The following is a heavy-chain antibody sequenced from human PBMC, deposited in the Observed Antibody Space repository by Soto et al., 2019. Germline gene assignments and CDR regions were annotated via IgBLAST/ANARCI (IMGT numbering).Heavy chain of an antibody. D-gene: IGHD3-3*01. CDR3: ASRYDFWSGYKGRAGYYYYGMDV. J-gene: IGHJ6*02. CDR1: GGSISSGGYY. V-gene: IGHV4-31*03. CDR2: IYYSGST. Sequence: SETLSLTCTVSGGSISSGGYYWSWIRQHPGKGLEWIGYIYYSGSTYYNPSLKSRVTISVDTSKNQFSLKLSSVTAADTAVYYCASRYDFWSGYKGRAGYYYYGMDVWGQGTTVTVSS.